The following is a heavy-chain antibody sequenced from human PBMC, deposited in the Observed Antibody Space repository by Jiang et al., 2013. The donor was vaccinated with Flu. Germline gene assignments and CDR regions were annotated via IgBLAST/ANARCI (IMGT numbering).Heavy chain of an antibody. CDR1: GASISTGGYY. CDR3: ARASSWVGHLGY. D-gene: IGHD6-13*01. CDR2: VYYSGST. J-gene: IGHJ4*02. V-gene: IGHV4-31*03. Sequence: PGLVKPSQTLSLTCTVSGASISTGGYYWSWIRQHPGKGLEWIGYVYYSGSTYYNPSLKSRVTISVDTSNNQFSLKLSSVTAADTAVYYCARASSWVGHLGYWGQGTLVTVSS.